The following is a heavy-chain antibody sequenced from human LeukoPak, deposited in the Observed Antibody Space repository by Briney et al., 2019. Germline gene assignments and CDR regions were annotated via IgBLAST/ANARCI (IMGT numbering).Heavy chain of an antibody. D-gene: IGHD4-17*01. J-gene: IGHJ4*02. CDR1: GFTFGDYA. V-gene: IGHV3-49*04. CDR2: IRSKAYGGTT. CDR3: TRLLTTVTTGGAY. Sequence: GRSLRLSCTASGFTFGDYAMSWVRQAPGKGLEWVGFIRSKAYGGTTEYAASVKGRFTISRDESKSIAYLQMNSLKTEDTAVYYCTRLLTTVTTGGAYWGQGTLVTVSS.